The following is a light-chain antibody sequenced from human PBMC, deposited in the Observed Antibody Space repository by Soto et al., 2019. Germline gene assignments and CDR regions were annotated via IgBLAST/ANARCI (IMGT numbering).Light chain of an antibody. CDR3: SSYAGSNNFGV. CDR2: EVS. Sequence: QSVLTQPPSASGSPGQSVTISCTGTSSDVGDYNYVSWYQHHPGKAPKLMIYEVSQRPSGVPDRFSGSKSGNTASLTVSGLQAEDEADYYCSSYAGSNNFGVFGGGTKLTVL. CDR1: SSDVGDYNY. V-gene: IGLV2-8*01. J-gene: IGLJ2*01.